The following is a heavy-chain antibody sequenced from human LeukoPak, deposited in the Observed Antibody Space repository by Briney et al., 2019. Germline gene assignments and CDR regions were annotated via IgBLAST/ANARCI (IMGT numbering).Heavy chain of an antibody. D-gene: IGHD3-16*02. CDR2: ISSSSSYI. J-gene: IGHJ6*03. Sequence: GGSLRLSCAASGFTFSTYIMNWVRQAPGKGLEWVSSISSSSSYIYYADSVKGRFTIPRDNAKNSLSLQMNSLRAEDTAVYYCARDLMGYNYFYMDVWGKGTTVTVSS. CDR3: ARDLMGYNYFYMDV. CDR1: GFTFSTYI. V-gene: IGHV3-21*01.